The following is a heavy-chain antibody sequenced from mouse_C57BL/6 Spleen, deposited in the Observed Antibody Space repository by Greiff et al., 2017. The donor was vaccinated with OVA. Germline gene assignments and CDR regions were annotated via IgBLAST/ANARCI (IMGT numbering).Heavy chain of an antibody. CDR2: ISDGGSYT. V-gene: IGHV5-4*01. CDR3: ARDETASFDY. J-gene: IGHJ2*01. CDR1: GFTFSSYA. Sequence: DVMLVESGGGLVKPGGSLKLSCAASGFTFSSYAMSWVRQTPEKRLEWVATISDGGSYTYYPDNVKGRFTISRDNAKNNLYLQMSHLKSEDTAMYYCARDETASFDYWGQGTTLTVSS.